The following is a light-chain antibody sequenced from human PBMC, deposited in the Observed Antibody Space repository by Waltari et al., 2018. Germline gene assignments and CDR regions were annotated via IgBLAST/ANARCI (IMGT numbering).Light chain of an antibody. J-gene: IGLJ1*01. Sequence: QSVLTQPPSVSGAPGQRVAISCTGTTSNIGAGLAVQRYRQDPGPAPKLLIYRNNNRPSGVPDRFSGSKSGTSASLAITALQAADESDYYCQSYDTGLSAYVFGTGTKVIVL. CDR3: QSYDTGLSAYV. V-gene: IGLV1-40*01. CDR2: RNN. CDR1: TSNIGAGLA.